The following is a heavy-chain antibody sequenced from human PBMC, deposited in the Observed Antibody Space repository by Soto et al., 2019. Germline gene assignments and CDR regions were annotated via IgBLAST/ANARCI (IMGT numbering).Heavy chain of an antibody. Sequence: SETLSITCTVCGGSVSSGDYYWSWIRQPPGKGLEWIGYIYYSGSTYYNPSLKSRVTISVDTSKNQFSLKLSSVTAADTAVYYCARAPPYDSSGYYYVRSWFDPWGQGTLVTSPQ. D-gene: IGHD3-22*01. J-gene: IGHJ5*02. CDR2: IYYSGST. CDR1: GGSVSSGDYY. CDR3: ARAPPYDSSGYYYVRSWFDP. V-gene: IGHV4-30-4*01.